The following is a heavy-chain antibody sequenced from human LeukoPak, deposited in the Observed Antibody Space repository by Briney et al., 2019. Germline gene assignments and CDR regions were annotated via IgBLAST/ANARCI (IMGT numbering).Heavy chain of an antibody. V-gene: IGHV3-21*01. CDR1: GITFIGYS. D-gene: IGHD6-13*01. Sequence: GGSLRLSCAVSGITFIGYSMNWIRQAPGKGLEWVSFINSRSNYIKYADSVKGRFTISRDNAKTSLYLQMNTLRAEDTAVYYCARNPGVGSSWYRLHYWGQGTLVTVSS. CDR2: INSRSNYI. CDR3: ARNPGVGSSWYRLHY. J-gene: IGHJ4*02.